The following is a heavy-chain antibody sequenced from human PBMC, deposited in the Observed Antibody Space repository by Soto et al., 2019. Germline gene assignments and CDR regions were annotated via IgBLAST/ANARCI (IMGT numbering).Heavy chain of an antibody. Sequence: ASVKVSCKTSGYTFSNYGITWVRQAPGQPLEWLGWISLYSDGTNYAQKFQGRVSMTTDTSTTTAYMELRSLRSDDTAVYYGARVVPGAEAWFGPWGQGTLVNVSS. CDR3: ARVVPGAEAWFGP. J-gene: IGHJ5*02. V-gene: IGHV1-18*01. CDR2: ISLYSDGT. D-gene: IGHD2-2*01. CDR1: GYTFSNYG.